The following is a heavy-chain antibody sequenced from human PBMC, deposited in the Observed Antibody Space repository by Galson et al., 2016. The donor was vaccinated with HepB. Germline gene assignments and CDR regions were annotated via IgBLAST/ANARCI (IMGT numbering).Heavy chain of an antibody. Sequence: SETLSLTCTVSGVSISNSSYYWVWIRQPPGKGLEWIGTIYYSGSTSYKPSLKTRISISADTSKNQLSLRLSSVTAADTAVYYCASFPTTIIRGQGTLVTVSS. CDR1: GVSISNSSYY. J-gene: IGHJ4*02. V-gene: IGHV4-39*01. D-gene: IGHD1-1*01. CDR2: IYYSGST. CDR3: ASFPTTII.